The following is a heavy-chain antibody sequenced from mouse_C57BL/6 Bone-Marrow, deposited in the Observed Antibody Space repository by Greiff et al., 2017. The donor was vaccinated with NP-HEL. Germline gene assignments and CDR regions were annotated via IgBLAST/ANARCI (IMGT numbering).Heavy chain of an antibody. Sequence: PASGVDFSRYWTSWVRRAPGQGLEWIGEINPDSRTINYAPSLKDKFIISRDNAKNTLYLQMSKVRSEDTALYYGARQGTGTGEAWFAYWGQGTLVTVSA. V-gene: IGHV4-1*01. CDR1: GVDFSRYW. CDR2: INPDSRTI. D-gene: IGHD4-1*01. CDR3: ARQGTGTGEAWFAY. J-gene: IGHJ3*01.